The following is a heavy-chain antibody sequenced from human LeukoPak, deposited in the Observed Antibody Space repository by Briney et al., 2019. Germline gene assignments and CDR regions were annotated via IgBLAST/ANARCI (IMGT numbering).Heavy chain of an antibody. CDR2: IYYSGST. D-gene: IGHD1-26*01. Sequence: SETLSLTCTVSGGSISSHYWSWIRQPPGKGLEWIGSIYYSGSTYYNPSLKSRVTISVDTSKNQFSLKLSSVTAADTAVYYCARDSGSYFYYYYYGMDVWGQGTTVTVSS. V-gene: IGHV4-59*05. CDR3: ARDSGSYFYYYYYGMDV. CDR1: GGSISSHY. J-gene: IGHJ6*02.